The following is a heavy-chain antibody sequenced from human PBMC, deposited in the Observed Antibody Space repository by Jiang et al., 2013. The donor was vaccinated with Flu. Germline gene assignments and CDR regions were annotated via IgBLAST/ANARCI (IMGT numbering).Heavy chain of an antibody. Sequence: SGAEVKPPGASVKVSCKASGYTFADYYIHWVRQAPGQGLEYMGWINPKNGDTKYAQKFQGRVTMTRDTSISTVYMELSRLTSDDTSFYYCARDPDRWKNYFDYWGQGTLVTVSS. CDR2: INPKNGDT. CDR3: ARDPDRWKNYFDY. CDR1: GYTFADYY. V-gene: IGHV1-2*02. D-gene: IGHD1-1*01. J-gene: IGHJ4*02.